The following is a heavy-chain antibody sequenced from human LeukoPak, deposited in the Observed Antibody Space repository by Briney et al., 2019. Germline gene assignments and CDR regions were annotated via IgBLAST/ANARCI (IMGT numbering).Heavy chain of an antibody. CDR3: TRGRYSYGPFEY. D-gene: IGHD5-18*01. CDR1: GFTFGDYA. J-gene: IGHJ4*02. Sequence: GGSLRPSCTASGFTFGDYAMNWVRQAPGKGREGVGFIRSKAYGVTTEYAACVKGRFTISRDDSKSVAYLQMNTLKTEARAVYYCTRGRYSYGPFEYWGQGTLVTVSS. V-gene: IGHV3-49*04. CDR2: IRSKAYGVTT.